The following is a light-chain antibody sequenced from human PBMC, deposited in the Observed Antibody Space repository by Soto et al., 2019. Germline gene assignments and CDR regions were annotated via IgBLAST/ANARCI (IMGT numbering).Light chain of an antibody. J-gene: IGLJ2*01. V-gene: IGLV1-44*01. CDR1: RSNIGTYA. CDR3: AAWDDSLRAVV. CDR2: RNH. Sequence: QAVVTQSPSASATPGQRVTISCSGGRSNIGTYAVNWYQQLPGTAPTLLIFRNHQRPSGVPDRFSGSKSGTSASLAISGPQSEDDAAYYCAAWDDSLRAVVFGGGTKVTVL.